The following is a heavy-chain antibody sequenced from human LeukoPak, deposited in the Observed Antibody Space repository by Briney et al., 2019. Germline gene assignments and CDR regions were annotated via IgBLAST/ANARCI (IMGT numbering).Heavy chain of an antibody. CDR2: ISFDETKK. CDR3: ARMKVIKGASLDY. Sequence: GGSLRLSCAASGFSFSKYAMHWVRQAPGKGLGWVAVISFDETKKYYADSVKGRFTISRDNSNNTLLLQMNSVKTEDTAVYFCARMKVIKGASLDYWGQGSLVTVSS. D-gene: IGHD2-21*01. CDR1: GFSFSKYA. V-gene: IGHV3-30-3*01. J-gene: IGHJ4*02.